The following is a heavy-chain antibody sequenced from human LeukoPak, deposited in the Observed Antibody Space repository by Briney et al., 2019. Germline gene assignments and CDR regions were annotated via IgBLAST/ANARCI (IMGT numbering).Heavy chain of an antibody. J-gene: IGHJ5*02. CDR3: VREIWYSSAITFDP. CDR2: IWYDGSKQ. V-gene: IGHV3-33*01. D-gene: IGHD1-26*01. Sequence: GRSLRLSCAASGFTFSSYGMHWVRQAPGKGLEWVAVIWYDGSKQDYADSVKGRFTISRDNSKNTLFLQMNSLRVEDTAVYYCVREIWYSSAITFDPWGQGTLVTVSS. CDR1: GFTFSSYG.